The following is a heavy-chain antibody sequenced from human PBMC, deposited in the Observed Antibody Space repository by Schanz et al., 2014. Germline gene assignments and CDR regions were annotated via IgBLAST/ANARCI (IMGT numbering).Heavy chain of an antibody. CDR2: IIPNLGSA. D-gene: IGHD1-26*01. Sequence: QVQLVQSGAEVKKPGSSVTVSCKASGDTLSSYGISWVRQAPGQVFEWMGRIIPNLGSANYAQKFQGRVTITADKSTSTVYMELRSLTSDDSAVYYCARDRDQWDGNYLDYWGQGTLVTVSS. J-gene: IGHJ4*02. CDR1: GDTLSSYG. CDR3: ARDRDQWDGNYLDY. V-gene: IGHV1-69*04.